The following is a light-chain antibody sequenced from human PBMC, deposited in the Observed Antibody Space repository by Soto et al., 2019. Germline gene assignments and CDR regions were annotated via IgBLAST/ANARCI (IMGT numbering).Light chain of an antibody. V-gene: IGKV1-5*03. CDR1: QTINRW. Sequence: DIPMTQSPSTLSASVGDRVTITCRASQTINRWLAWYQQKPREVPKLLIYKASVLESGVPSRFSGSGSGTEFTLTISRLQPEDVATYYCQHWSFGQGTKVEI. J-gene: IGKJ1*01. CDR2: KAS. CDR3: QHWS.